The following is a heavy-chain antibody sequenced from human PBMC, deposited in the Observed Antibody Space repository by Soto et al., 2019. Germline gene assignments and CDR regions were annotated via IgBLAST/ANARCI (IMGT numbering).Heavy chain of an antibody. Sequence: QLQLQESGSGLVKPSQTLSLTCAVSGGSISSGGYSWSWIRQPPGKGLEWIGYIYHSGSTYYNPSLKSRVTISVDRSKNQFSLKLSSVTAADTAVYYCAKPTTRYCGGDCSWDYWGQGTLVTVSS. D-gene: IGHD2-21*02. CDR1: GGSISSGGYS. J-gene: IGHJ4*02. CDR2: IYHSGST. CDR3: AKPTTRYCGGDCSWDY. V-gene: IGHV4-30-2*01.